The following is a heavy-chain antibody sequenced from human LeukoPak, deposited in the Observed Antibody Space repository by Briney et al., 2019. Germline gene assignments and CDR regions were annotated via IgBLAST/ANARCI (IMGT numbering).Heavy chain of an antibody. CDR3: ATLMKYSYGYFEGYFDY. D-gene: IGHD5-18*01. CDR1: GYTFTGYY. CDR2: INPNSGGT. V-gene: IGHV1-2*02. Sequence: GASVKVSCKASGYTFTGYYMHWVRQAPGQGLEWMGWINPNSGGTNYAQKFQGRVTMTRDTSISTAYMELSSLRSEDTAVYYCATLMKYSYGYFEGYFDYWGQGTLVTVSS. J-gene: IGHJ4*02.